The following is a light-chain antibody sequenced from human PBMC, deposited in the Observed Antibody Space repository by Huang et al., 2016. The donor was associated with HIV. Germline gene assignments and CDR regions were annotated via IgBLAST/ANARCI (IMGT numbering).Light chain of an antibody. Sequence: EIVMTQSPATLSVSPGERATLSCRASQSVGSNLAWYQQKPGQAPRLLSYGASTRSTGIPARLSGSGSQTEFTLTISSLQSEDFAVYFCQQFNNWPYTFGQGTNLEI. CDR1: QSVGSN. V-gene: IGKV3-15*01. CDR3: QQFNNWPYT. J-gene: IGKJ2*01. CDR2: GAS.